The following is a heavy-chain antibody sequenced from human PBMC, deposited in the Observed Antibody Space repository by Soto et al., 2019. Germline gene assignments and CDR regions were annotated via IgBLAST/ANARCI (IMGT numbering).Heavy chain of an antibody. CDR3: ARHRGGLDY. CDR1: GISVNNNY. V-gene: IGHV3-66*04. CDR2: LYSNGGT. D-gene: IGHD3-10*01. J-gene: IGHJ4*02. Sequence: GGSLRLSCAASGISVNNNYMSWVRQAPGKGLEWVSVLYSNGGTHYADSLKGRFTISRDTSRNTVFLNMSSLRPEDTAVYYCARHRGGLDYWGQGALVTVSS.